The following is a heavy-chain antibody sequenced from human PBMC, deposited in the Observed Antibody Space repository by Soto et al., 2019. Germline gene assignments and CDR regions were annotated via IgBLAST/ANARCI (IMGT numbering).Heavy chain of an antibody. CDR3: ARDRIVVVRAATFFDY. Sequence: QVQLQESGPGLVKPSQTLSLTCTVSGGSISSGDYYWSWIRQPPGKGLEWIGYIYYSGSTYSNPSLKNRVTISVDTSKTQYSLKLSSVTAADTAVYYCARDRIVVVRAATFFDYWGQGTLVTVSS. D-gene: IGHD2-2*01. J-gene: IGHJ4*02. CDR2: IYYSGST. V-gene: IGHV4-30-4*01. CDR1: GGSISSGDYY.